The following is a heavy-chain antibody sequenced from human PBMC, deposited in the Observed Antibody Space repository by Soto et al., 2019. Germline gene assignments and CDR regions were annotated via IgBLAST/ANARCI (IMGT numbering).Heavy chain of an antibody. V-gene: IGHV1-69*13. CDR2: IIPIFGTA. D-gene: IGHD6-13*01. Sequence: SVKVCCKASGYTYTSYGISWVRQAKGQGLEWMGGIIPIFGTANYAQKFQGRVTITADESTSTAYMELSSLRSEDTAVYYCARPNLYSSSWYAYYYYGMDVWGQGTTVTVSS. CDR1: GYTYTSYG. CDR3: ARPNLYSSSWYAYYYYGMDV. J-gene: IGHJ6*02.